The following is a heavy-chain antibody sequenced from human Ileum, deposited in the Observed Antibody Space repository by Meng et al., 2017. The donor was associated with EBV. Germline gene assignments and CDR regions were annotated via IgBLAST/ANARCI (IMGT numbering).Heavy chain of an antibody. CDR1: GGSISSGCHS. V-gene: IGHV4-30-2*01. CDR3: ARAHPVVYFFDY. CDR2: IQHSGST. Sequence: HRQLQDSGPGLVKPSQALSLPCAVSGGSISSGCHSWSWIRQPPGKGLEWIGDIQHSGSTYYNPSLKSRVTISVDRSRNQFSLKLSSVTAADTAVYYCARAHPVVYFFDYWGQGTLVTVSS. D-gene: IGHD4-23*01. J-gene: IGHJ4*02.